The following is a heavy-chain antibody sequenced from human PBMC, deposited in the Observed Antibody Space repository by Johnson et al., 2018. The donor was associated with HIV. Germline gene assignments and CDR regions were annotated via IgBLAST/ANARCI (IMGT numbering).Heavy chain of an antibody. CDR2: VNWNGGST. J-gene: IGHJ3*02. V-gene: IGHV3-20*04. Sequence: VQLVESGGTVVRPGGSLRLSCAASGFNLDDYGMSWVRQAPGKGLEWVSGVNWNGGSTGYADSVKGRFTISRDNAKNSLYLQMNSLRAEDTALYYCAKGSIAARWGAFDIWGQGTMVTVSS. CDR1: GFNLDDYG. D-gene: IGHD6-6*01. CDR3: AKGSIAARWGAFDI.